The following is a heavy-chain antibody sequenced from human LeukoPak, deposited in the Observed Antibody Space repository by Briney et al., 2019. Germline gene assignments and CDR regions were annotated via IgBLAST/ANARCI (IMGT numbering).Heavy chain of an antibody. CDR2: TYYRGSA. J-gene: IGHJ5*01. CDR1: GDSIIRYY. V-gene: IGHV4-59*08. Sequence: SETLSLTSIDPGDSIIRYYGRSIRQPPGKRLEWLGPTYYRGSANYNPSLKSRVTISIDTSKNQFPLKLASVTAAYSAVYYCARLLHDLFDSWGQGTLVTVSS. D-gene: IGHD1-1*01. CDR3: ARLLHDLFDS.